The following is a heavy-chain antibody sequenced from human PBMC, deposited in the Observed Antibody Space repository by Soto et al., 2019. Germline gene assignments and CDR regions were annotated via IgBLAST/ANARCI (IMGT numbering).Heavy chain of an antibody. CDR1: GFTFSNYA. CDR3: AKDSRIAVAGTSVF. D-gene: IGHD6-19*01. CDR2: ISGSGDYT. J-gene: IGHJ4*02. V-gene: IGHV3-23*01. Sequence: GSLRLSCAASGFTFSNYAMSWVRQAPGKGLELEWVSAISGSGDYTYYADSVKGRFTISRDNSKNTVHLQMNSLRAEDTAVYYCAKDSRIAVAGTSVFWGQGTVVTVSS.